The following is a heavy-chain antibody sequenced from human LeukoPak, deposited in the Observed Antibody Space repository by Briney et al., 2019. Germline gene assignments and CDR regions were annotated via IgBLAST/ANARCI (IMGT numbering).Heavy chain of an antibody. D-gene: IGHD6-13*01. V-gene: IGHV3-23*01. J-gene: IGHJ4*02. Sequence: GGSLRLSCAASGSTFSSYAMSWVRQAPGKGLEWVSTINSGGNTYYADSMKGRFTISRDNSKNTLFLQMNSLRVEDTGVYYCSKDPPISAAGPRYSDRWGQGTLVTVSS. CDR1: GSTFSSYA. CDR2: INSGGNT. CDR3: SKDPPISAAGPRYSDR.